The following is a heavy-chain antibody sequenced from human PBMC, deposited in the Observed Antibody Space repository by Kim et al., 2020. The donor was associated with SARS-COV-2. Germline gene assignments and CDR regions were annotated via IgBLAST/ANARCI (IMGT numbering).Heavy chain of an antibody. CDR1: GYSFTSYW. CDR3: ARHVSMVATDYWYFDL. V-gene: IGHV5-51*01. D-gene: IGHD5-12*01. J-gene: IGHJ2*01. CDR2: IYPGDSDT. Sequence: GESLKISCKGSGYSFTSYWIGWVRQMPGKGLEWMGIIYPGDSDTRYSPSFQGQVTISADKSISTAYLQWSSLKASDTAMYYCARHVSMVATDYWYFDLWGRGTLVTVSS.